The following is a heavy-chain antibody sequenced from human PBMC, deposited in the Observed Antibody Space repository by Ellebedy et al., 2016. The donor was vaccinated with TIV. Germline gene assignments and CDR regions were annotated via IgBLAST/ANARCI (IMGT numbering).Heavy chain of an antibody. V-gene: IGHV3-20*04. CDR2: INWNGGST. J-gene: IGHJ4*02. CDR3: VKGYTAPVLISFDF. D-gene: IGHD2-15*01. CDR1: GFTFDDYG. Sequence: GESLKISCAASGFTFDDYGMSWVRQAPGKGLEWVSGINWNGGSTGYADSVKGRFTISRDNAKNSLYLEMTNLRAEDTAFYYCVKGYTAPVLISFDFWGQGTLVTVSS.